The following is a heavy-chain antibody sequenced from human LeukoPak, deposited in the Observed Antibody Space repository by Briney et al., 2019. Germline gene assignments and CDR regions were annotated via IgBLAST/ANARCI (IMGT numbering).Heavy chain of an antibody. V-gene: IGHV4-34*01. J-gene: IGHJ5*02. Sequence: SETLSLTCAVYGGSFSGYYWSWICQPPGKGLEWIGEINHSGSTNYNPSLKSRVTISVDTSKNQFSLKLSSVTAADTAVYYCARVQNYDYVWGSYRPNWFDPWGQGTLVTVSS. D-gene: IGHD3-16*02. CDR3: ARVQNYDYVWGSYRPNWFDP. CDR2: INHSGST. CDR1: GGSFSGYY.